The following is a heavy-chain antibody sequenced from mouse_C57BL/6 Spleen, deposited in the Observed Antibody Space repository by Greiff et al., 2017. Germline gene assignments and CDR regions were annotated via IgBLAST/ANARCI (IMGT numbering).Heavy chain of an antibody. Sequence: QVQLQQSGPELVKPGASVKISCKASGYAFSSSWMNWVKQRPGKGLEWIGRIYTGDGDTNYNGKFKGKATLTADKSSSTAYMQLSSLTSEDSAVYFCASYDGYYSYFDYWGQGTTLTVSS. CDR2: IYTGDGDT. D-gene: IGHD2-3*01. J-gene: IGHJ2*01. CDR3: ASYDGYYSYFDY. CDR1: GYAFSSSW. V-gene: IGHV1-82*01.